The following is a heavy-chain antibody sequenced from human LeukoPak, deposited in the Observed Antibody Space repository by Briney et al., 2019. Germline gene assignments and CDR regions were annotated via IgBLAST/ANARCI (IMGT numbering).Heavy chain of an antibody. D-gene: IGHD3-3*01. CDR3: ARSGYIRGIDY. CDR1: GGSFSGYY. CDR2: INHSGST. J-gene: IGHJ4*02. V-gene: IGHV4-34*01. Sequence: PSETLSLTCAVYGGSFSGYYWSWIRQPPGKGLEWIGEINHSGSTNYNPSLKSRVTISVDTSKNQCSLKLSSVTAADTAVYYCARSGYIRGIDYWGQGTLVTVSS.